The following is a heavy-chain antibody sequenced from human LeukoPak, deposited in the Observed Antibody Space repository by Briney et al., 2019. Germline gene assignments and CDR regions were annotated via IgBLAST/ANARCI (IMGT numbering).Heavy chain of an antibody. V-gene: IGHV3-21*01. CDR3: ARGVGNYYDSSGSA. Sequence: PGGSRRLSCAASGFTFSSYSMNWVRQAPGKGLEWVSSISSSSSYIYYADSVKGRFTISRDNAKNSLYLHMNSLRAEDTAVYYCARGVGNYYDSSGSAWGQGTLVTVSS. D-gene: IGHD3-22*01. J-gene: IGHJ5*02. CDR1: GFTFSSYS. CDR2: ISSSSSYI.